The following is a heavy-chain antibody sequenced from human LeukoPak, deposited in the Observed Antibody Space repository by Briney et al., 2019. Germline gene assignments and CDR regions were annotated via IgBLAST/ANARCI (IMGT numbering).Heavy chain of an antibody. Sequence: GGSLRLSCAASGFTFSSYDMHWVRQATGKGLEWVSAIGTAGDTYYPGSVKGRFTISRENAKNSLYLQMNSLRAGDTAVYYCARGYYDAAAFDIWGQGTMVAVSS. CDR3: ARGYYDAAAFDI. D-gene: IGHD3-22*01. V-gene: IGHV3-13*01. J-gene: IGHJ3*02. CDR1: GFTFSSYD. CDR2: IGTAGDT.